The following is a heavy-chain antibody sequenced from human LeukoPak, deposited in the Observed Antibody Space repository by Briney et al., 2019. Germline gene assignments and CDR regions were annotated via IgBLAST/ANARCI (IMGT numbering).Heavy chain of an antibody. D-gene: IGHD2-2*01. Sequence: AGRSLRLSCAASGFTFRSFVMHWVRQAPGKGLEWVAAISYEDGTNKYYADSVKGRFTISRDNSKTTLFLQMNSLRAEDTAVYYCAREYHGSFDYWGQGSLVTVSS. CDR3: AREYHGSFDY. CDR2: ISYEDGTNK. CDR1: GFTFRSFV. V-gene: IGHV3-30-3*01. J-gene: IGHJ4*02.